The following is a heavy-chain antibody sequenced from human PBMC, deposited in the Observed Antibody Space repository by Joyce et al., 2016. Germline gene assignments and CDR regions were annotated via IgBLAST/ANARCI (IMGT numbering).Heavy chain of an antibody. CDR3: ARDRFLGEYGDCESGWFDP. Sequence: QVQLVQSGAEVKKPGASVKVSCKASGYTFTTYGITWVRQAPGQGLEWMGGINTYNGDTNYAQRLQGIVTVTTDTSTNTAYMELRSLRSDDTAKYYCARDRFLGEYGDCESGWFDPWGQGTLVTVSS. J-gene: IGHJ5*02. CDR2: INTYNGDT. CDR1: GYTFTTYG. V-gene: IGHV1-18*01. D-gene: IGHD4-17*01.